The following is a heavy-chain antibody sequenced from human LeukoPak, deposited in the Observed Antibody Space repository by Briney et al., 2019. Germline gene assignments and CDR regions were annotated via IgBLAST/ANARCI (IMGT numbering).Heavy chain of an antibody. CDR1: GYTVTSYD. J-gene: IGHJ4*02. D-gene: IGHD3-22*01. V-gene: IGHV1-8*01. Sequence: GASVKVSCKASGYTVTSYDLNLVRQATGQGLEWMGWVNPNSGNTGYAQKFQGRVTMTMDPSISTAYMELSSLRSEDTAVYYCARRSDDYDSSAYYHWGQGTLVTVSS. CDR2: VNPNSGNT. CDR3: ARRSDDYDSSAYYH.